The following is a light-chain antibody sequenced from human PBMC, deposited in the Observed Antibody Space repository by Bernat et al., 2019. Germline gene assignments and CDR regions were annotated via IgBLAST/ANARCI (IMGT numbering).Light chain of an antibody. Sequence: DFQMTQSPSSLSASVGDRVTITCRASQAFANSLAWYQQKPGEVPKVLIYAASTLHSGVPSRFSGSGTGTEFTLTISSLQPEDVSTYYCQKYNDGPLTFGGGTKVEIK. V-gene: IGKV1-27*01. J-gene: IGKJ4*01. CDR2: AAS. CDR1: QAFANS. CDR3: QKYNDGPLT.